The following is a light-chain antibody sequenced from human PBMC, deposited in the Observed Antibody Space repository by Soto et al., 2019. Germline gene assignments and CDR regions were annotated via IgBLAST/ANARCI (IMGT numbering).Light chain of an antibody. Sequence: DIQMTQSPSSLAVSVGDRVIISCRASQSMSSYLSWYQQKPGKAPKLLIYAASSLQSGVPSRFSGSGSGTDFTLTISSLQPEDFATYYCQQSYSTPYTFGQGTKLEIK. J-gene: IGKJ2*01. CDR1: QSMSSY. V-gene: IGKV1-39*01. CDR3: QQSYSTPYT. CDR2: AAS.